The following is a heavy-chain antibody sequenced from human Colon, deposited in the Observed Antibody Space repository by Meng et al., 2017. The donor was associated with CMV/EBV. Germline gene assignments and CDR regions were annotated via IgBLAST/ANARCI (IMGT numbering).Heavy chain of an antibody. CDR2: IRDGGET. J-gene: IGHJ4*02. Sequence: PLRLSCTASGFTFNTYALNWVRQAPGKGLEWVSGIRDGGETFYAGSVKGRFTISRDDSKNTVYLQMNSLRGEDTALYYCAKAIDFDSWGQGILVTVSS. CDR1: GFTFNTYA. D-gene: IGHD1-26*01. V-gene: IGHV3-23*01. CDR3: AKAIDFDS.